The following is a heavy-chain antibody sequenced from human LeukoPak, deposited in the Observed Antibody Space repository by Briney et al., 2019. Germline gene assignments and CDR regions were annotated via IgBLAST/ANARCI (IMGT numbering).Heavy chain of an antibody. V-gene: IGHV4-34*01. CDR2: INHSGST. J-gene: IGHJ4*02. Sequence: SETLSLTCTVSGGSISSYYWSWIRQPPGKGLEWIGEINHSGSTNYNPSLKSRVTISVDTSKNQFSLKLSSVTAADTAVYYCARGYYYGSGSYSDFDYWGQGTLVTVSS. CDR1: GGSISSYY. D-gene: IGHD3-10*01. CDR3: ARGYYYGSGSYSDFDY.